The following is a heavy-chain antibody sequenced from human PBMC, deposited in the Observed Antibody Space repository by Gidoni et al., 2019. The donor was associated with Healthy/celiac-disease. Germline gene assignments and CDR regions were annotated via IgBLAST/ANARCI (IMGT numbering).Heavy chain of an antibody. D-gene: IGHD4-17*01. CDR3: ARQYDYGDYVGAFDI. Sequence: EVQLVQSGAEVKKPGESLKLSCTGSGYIFTSYWIGWVRQMPGKGLEWMGIIYPGDSDTRYSPSFQGQITISADKSISTAYLQWSSLKASDTAMYYCARQYDYGDYVGAFDIWGQGTMVTVSS. J-gene: IGHJ3*02. V-gene: IGHV5-51*01. CDR1: GYIFTSYW. CDR2: IYPGDSDT.